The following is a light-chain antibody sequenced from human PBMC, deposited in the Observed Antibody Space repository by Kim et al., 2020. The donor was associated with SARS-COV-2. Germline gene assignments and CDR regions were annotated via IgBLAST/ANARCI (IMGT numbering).Light chain of an antibody. V-gene: IGLV1-51*01. J-gene: IGLJ2*01. CDR2: DNN. CDR1: SSNIGNNY. Sequence: QSVLTQPPSVSAAPGQKVTISCSGSSSNIGNNYVSWYQQLPGTAPKLLIYDNNKRPSGIPDRFSGSKSGTSATLGITGLQTGDEADYYCGTWYSSLSAGVVFGGGTQLTVL. CDR3: GTWYSSLSAGVV.